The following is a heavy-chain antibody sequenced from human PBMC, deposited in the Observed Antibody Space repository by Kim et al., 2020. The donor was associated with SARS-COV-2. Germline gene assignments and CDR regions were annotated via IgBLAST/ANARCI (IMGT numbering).Heavy chain of an antibody. V-gene: IGHV3-23*01. Sequence: GGSLRLSCAASGFTFSSYAMSWVRQAPGKGLEWVSAISGSGGSTYYADSVKGRFTISRDNSKNTLYLQMNSLRAEDTAVYYCAKAALSSYYDILTGYLALYYVGYWGHGALVTVSS. J-gene: IGHJ4*01. CDR3: AKAALSSYYDILTGYLALYYVGY. CDR2: ISGSGGST. CDR1: GFTFSSYA. D-gene: IGHD3-9*01.